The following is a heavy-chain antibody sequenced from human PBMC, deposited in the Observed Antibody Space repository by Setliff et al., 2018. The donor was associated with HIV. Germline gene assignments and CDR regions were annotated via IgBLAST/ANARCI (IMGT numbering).Heavy chain of an antibody. V-gene: IGHV4-59*01. CDR3: ARVGGVLTGTPHFDF. D-gene: IGHD3-9*01. CDR2: IFYSGST. Sequence: PSETLSLTCTVSGASISHYYWTWIRQPPGKGLEWIGYIFYSGSTDYNPSLKSRLTISVDTPNNQFSLSLNSVTAADTAVYYCARVGGVLTGTPHFDFWGQGILVTVSS. CDR1: GASISHYY. J-gene: IGHJ4*02.